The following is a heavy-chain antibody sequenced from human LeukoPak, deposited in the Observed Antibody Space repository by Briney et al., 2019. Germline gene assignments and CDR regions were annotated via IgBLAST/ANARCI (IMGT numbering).Heavy chain of an antibody. J-gene: IGHJ2*01. CDR1: GGFISSYY. Sequence: PSETLSLTCTVSGGFISSYYWSWIRQPAGMGLEWIGRIYSSGTTNYSPSLKSRVTMSVDTSKNQFSLKLSSVTAADTAVYFCTRDIVLPTAYWYFDLWGRGTLVTVSS. D-gene: IGHD2-2*01. V-gene: IGHV4-4*07. CDR3: TRDIVLPTAYWYFDL. CDR2: IYSSGTT.